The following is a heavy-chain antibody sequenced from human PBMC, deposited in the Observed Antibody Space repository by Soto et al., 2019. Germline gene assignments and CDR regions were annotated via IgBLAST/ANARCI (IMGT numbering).Heavy chain of an antibody. V-gene: IGHV3-49*03. D-gene: IGHD5-12*01. CDR2: IRSKAYGGTT. Sequence: GGSLRLSCTASGFTFGDYAMSWFRQAPGKGLEWVGFIRSKAYGGTTEYAASVKGRFTISRDDSKSIAYLQMNSLKTEDTAVYYCTRDLRIRYSGNLAFDYWGQGTLVTVSS. CDR1: GFTFGDYA. CDR3: TRDLRIRYSGNLAFDY. J-gene: IGHJ4*02.